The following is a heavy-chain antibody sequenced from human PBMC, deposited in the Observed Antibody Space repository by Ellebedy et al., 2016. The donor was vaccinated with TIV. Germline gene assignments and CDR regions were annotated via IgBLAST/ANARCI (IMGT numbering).Heavy chain of an antibody. V-gene: IGHV3-7*04. CDR3: ARDREHLYAPPNY. CDR2: IKQDGSEK. J-gene: IGHJ4*02. D-gene: IGHD2-2*01. CDR1: GFTFSSYW. Sequence: PGGSLRLSCAASGFTFSSYWMSWVRQAPGNGLEWVANIKQDGSEKYYVDSVKGRFTISRDNAKNSLYLQMNSLRAADTAVYYCARDREHLYAPPNYWGQGTLVTVSS.